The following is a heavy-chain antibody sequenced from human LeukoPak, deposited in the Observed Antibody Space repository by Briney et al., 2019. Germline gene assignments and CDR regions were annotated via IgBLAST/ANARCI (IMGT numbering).Heavy chain of an antibody. V-gene: IGHV1-46*01. J-gene: IGHJ4*02. CDR3: ARGRITGPGILVY. CDR1: GGTFSSYA. Sequence: ASVKVSCKASGGTFSSYAISWVRQAPGQGLEWMGIINPSGGSTSYAQKFQGRVTMTRDTSTSTVYMELSSLRSEDTAVYYCARGRITGPGILVYWGQGTLVTVSS. D-gene: IGHD1-20*01. CDR2: INPSGGST.